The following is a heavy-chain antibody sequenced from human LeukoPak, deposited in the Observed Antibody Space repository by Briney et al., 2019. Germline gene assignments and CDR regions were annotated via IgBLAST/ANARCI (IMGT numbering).Heavy chain of an antibody. Sequence: PETLSLTCTVSGGSISSSSNFWGWLRQPPGKGLEWIGSISYSGSTYYNPSLKSRVTISVDTSKNQFSLKLSSVTAADTAVYYCARLTPYSGSPLGDYWGQGTLVTVSS. CDR3: ARLTPYSGSPLGDY. D-gene: IGHD1-26*01. J-gene: IGHJ4*02. CDR2: ISYSGST. V-gene: IGHV4-39*01. CDR1: GGSISSSSNF.